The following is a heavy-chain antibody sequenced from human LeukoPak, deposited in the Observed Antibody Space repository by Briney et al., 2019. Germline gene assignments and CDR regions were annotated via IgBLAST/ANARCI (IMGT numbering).Heavy chain of an antibody. D-gene: IGHD2-2*01. CDR2: IIPIFGTA. J-gene: IGHJ6*03. Sequence: ASVKVSCKASGGTFSSYAISWVRQAPGQGLEWMGGIIPIFGTANYAQKFQGRVTITADESTSTAYMELSSLRSEDTAVYYCARVKIQLLSDYYYYYMDVWGKGTTVTISS. V-gene: IGHV1-69*13. CDR3: ARVKIQLLSDYYYYYMDV. CDR1: GGTFSSYA.